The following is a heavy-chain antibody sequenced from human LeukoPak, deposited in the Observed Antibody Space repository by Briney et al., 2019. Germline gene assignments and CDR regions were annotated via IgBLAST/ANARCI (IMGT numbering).Heavy chain of an antibody. D-gene: IGHD6-19*01. CDR3: AGAVAGTNY. V-gene: IGHV4-39*07. CDR1: GGSISSSSYY. J-gene: IGHJ4*02. CDR2: INHSGST. Sequence: SETLSLTCTVSGGSISSSSYYWSWIRQPPGKGLEWIGEINHSGSTNYNPSLKSRVTISVDTSKNQFSLKLSSVTAADTAVYYCAGAVAGTNYWGQGTLVTVSS.